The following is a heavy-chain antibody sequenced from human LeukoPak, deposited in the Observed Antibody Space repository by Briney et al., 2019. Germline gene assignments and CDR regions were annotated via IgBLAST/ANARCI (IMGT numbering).Heavy chain of an antibody. CDR2: ISAYNGNT. CDR1: GYTFTSYG. Sequence: ASVKVSCKASGYTFTSYGISWVRQAPGQGLEWMGWISAYNGNTNYAQKLQGRVTMTTDTSTSTAYMELRSLRSDDTAVYYCASHEMYSSSWYGNYWGQGTLVTVSS. CDR3: ASHEMYSSSWYGNY. J-gene: IGHJ4*02. V-gene: IGHV1-18*01. D-gene: IGHD6-13*01.